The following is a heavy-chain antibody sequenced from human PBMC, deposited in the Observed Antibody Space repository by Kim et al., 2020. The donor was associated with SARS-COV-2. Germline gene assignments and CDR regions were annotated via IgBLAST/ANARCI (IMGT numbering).Heavy chain of an antibody. D-gene: IGHD6-13*01. Sequence: GGSLRLSCAASGFTFSSYGMHWVRQAPGKGLEWVAVISYDGSTKYYADSVKGRFTISRDNYKNRLYLQMTSVRAEDTAVYYCAKTGMAVAGSYFDYWGQGTLVTVSS. CDR3: AKTGMAVAGSYFDY. CDR1: GFTFSSYG. V-gene: IGHV3-30*18. J-gene: IGHJ4*02. CDR2: ISYDGSTK.